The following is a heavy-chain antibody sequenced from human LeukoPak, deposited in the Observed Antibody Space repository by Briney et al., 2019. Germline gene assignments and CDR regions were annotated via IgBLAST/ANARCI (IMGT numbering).Heavy chain of an antibody. CDR2: IYSGGTT. CDR1: GFTVISSD. V-gene: IGHV3-53*01. J-gene: IGHJ4*02. Sequence: PGGSLRLSCAASGFTVISSDLSWVRQAPGKGLEWVSVIYSGGTTYYADSVKGRFTISRDNFKNTLYLQMNSVRAEDTAVYYCAREQEYWGQGTLVTVSS. CDR3: AREQEY.